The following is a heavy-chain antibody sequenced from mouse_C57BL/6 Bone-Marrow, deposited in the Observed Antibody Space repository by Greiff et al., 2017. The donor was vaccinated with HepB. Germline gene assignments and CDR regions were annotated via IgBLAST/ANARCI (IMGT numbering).Heavy chain of an antibody. CDR2: ISDGGSYT. J-gene: IGHJ2*01. CDR1: GFTFSSYA. V-gene: IGHV5-4*01. Sequence: DVKLVESGGGLVKPGGSLKLSCAASGFTFSSYAMSWVRQTPEKRLEWVATISDGGSYTYYPDNVKGRFTISRDNAKNNLYLQMSHLKSEDTAMYYCARDLQLGPRFDYWGQGTTLTVSS. D-gene: IGHD4-1*02. CDR3: ARDLQLGPRFDY.